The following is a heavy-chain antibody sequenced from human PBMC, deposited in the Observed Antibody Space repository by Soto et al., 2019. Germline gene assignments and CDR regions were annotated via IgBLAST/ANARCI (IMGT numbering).Heavy chain of an antibody. V-gene: IGHV3-48*02. CDR2: ITSSSDTI. CDR3: AKEDSSSWHYYYGMDV. J-gene: IGHJ6*02. Sequence: PGGSLRLSCAASGFTFSSFHMNWVRQAPGRGLERVAYITSSSDTIYYSDSVKGRFTISRDNGKNSLFLQMNSLRDEDTAVYYCAKEDSSSWHYYYGMDVWGQGTTVTVSS. D-gene: IGHD6-13*01. CDR1: GFTFSSFH.